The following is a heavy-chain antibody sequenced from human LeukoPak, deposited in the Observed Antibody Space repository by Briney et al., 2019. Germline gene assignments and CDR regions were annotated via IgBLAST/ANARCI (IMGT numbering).Heavy chain of an antibody. CDR3: ARAYNALDV. CDR1: GFTFSNYW. J-gene: IGHJ6*02. Sequence: GGSLRLSCAASGFTFSNYWMTWVRQPPGKGLEWVANIKPDGSDKYYVDSVKGRFTISRDNAKNSLYLQMNSLRAEDTAVYYCARAYNALDVWGQGTTVTVSS. V-gene: IGHV3-7*01. CDR2: IKPDGSDK.